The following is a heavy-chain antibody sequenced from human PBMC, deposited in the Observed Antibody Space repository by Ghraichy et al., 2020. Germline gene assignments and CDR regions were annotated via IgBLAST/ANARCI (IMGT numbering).Heavy chain of an antibody. Sequence: SETLSLTCTVSGGSISSYYWSWIRQPPGKGLEWIGYIYYSGSTNYNPSLKSRVTISVDTSKNQFSLKLSSVTAADTAVYYCGNGVGGAFDIWGQGTMVTVSS. CDR3: GNGVGGAFDI. CDR2: IYYSGST. J-gene: IGHJ3*02. CDR1: GGSISSYY. V-gene: IGHV4-59*08. D-gene: IGHD3-3*01.